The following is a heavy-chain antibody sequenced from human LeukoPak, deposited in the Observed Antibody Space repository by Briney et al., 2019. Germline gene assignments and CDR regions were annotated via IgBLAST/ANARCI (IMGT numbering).Heavy chain of an antibody. V-gene: IGHV3-21*01. Sequence: GGSLRLSCAASGFTFSSYSMNWVRHAPGKGLEWVSSISSSSSYIYYADSVKGRFTISRDNAKNSLYQQMNSLRAEDTAVYYCARDPRYFRAYWGQGTLVTVSS. CDR1: GFTFSSYS. J-gene: IGHJ4*02. CDR3: ARDPRYFRAY. CDR2: ISSSSSYI. D-gene: IGHD1-1*01.